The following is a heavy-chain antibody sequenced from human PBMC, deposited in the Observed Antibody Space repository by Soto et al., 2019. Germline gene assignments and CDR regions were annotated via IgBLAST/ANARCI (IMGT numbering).Heavy chain of an antibody. J-gene: IGHJ6*02. D-gene: IGHD2-2*01. Sequence: EVQLVESGGGLIKSGGSLRLSCAVSGVTVSDSSINWVRQAPGRGLEWVSVTYTGGTTFYADSVRGRFTISRDSSRNTVDVQMNNLRVEDTAVYYCARGLGTYCTSFSCSNYYFGMGVWGQGTTVTVSS. V-gene: IGHV3-53*01. CDR1: GVTVSDSS. CDR3: ARGLGTYCTSFSCSNYYFGMGV. CDR2: TYTGGTT.